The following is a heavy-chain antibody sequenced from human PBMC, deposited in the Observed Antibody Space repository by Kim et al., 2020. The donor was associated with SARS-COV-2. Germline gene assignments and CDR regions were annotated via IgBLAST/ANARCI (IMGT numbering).Heavy chain of an antibody. CDR3: ARGGDGHKSYFYYGMDV. CDR1: GASISDIDYY. CDR2: IYHTGTA. V-gene: IGHV4-30-4*01. D-gene: IGHD3-3*01. J-gene: IGHJ6*02. Sequence: SETLSLTCAVSGASISDIDYYWNWVRQAPGQGLEWIGYIYHTGTAYYNPCLKSRAIISVDMSKNQLSLNLTSVTAADAAVYYCARGGDGHKSYFYYGMDVWGPGTTVTVS.